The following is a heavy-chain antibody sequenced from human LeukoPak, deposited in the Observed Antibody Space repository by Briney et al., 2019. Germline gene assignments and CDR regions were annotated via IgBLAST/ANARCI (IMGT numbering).Heavy chain of an antibody. Sequence: GGSLRLSCAASGFTFNDYYMSWIRQAPGKGLEWVSYISSSGSTIYYADSVKGRFTISRDNAKNSLYLQMNSLRAEDTAVYYCTRDADRITISIILAHWGQGTLVTVSS. V-gene: IGHV3-11*01. D-gene: IGHD3-3*01. J-gene: IGHJ4*02. CDR2: ISSSGSTI. CDR3: TRDADRITISIILAH. CDR1: GFTFNDYY.